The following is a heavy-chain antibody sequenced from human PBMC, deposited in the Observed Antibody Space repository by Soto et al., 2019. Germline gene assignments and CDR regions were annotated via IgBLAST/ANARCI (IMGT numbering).Heavy chain of an antibody. Sequence: QVQLQESGPGLVKPSGTLSLTRAVSGGSLSSSNWWSWGRPPPGEGLEWIGEIYHSGSTNYNPSPKSRVTISVDKSKNQFSLKLSSVTAADTAVYYCARSPDSSGYYPRWYYYGMDVWGQGTTVTVSS. D-gene: IGHD3-22*01. CDR3: ARSPDSSGYYPRWYYYGMDV. CDR2: IYHSGST. J-gene: IGHJ6*02. CDR1: GGSLSSSNW. V-gene: IGHV4-4*02.